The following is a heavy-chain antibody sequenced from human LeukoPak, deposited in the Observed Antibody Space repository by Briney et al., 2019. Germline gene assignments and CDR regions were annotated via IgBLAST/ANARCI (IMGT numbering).Heavy chain of an antibody. J-gene: IGHJ5*02. CDR1: GYTFTGYY. CDR2: INPNSGGT. Sequence: GASVKVSCKASGYTFTGYYMHWVRQAPGQGLEWMGWINPNSGGTNYAQKFQGRVTMTRDTSISTAYMELSRLRSDDTAVYYCARDEGYCSSTSCYPFNWFDPWGQGTLVTVSS. V-gene: IGHV1-2*02. D-gene: IGHD2-2*01. CDR3: ARDEGYCSSTSCYPFNWFDP.